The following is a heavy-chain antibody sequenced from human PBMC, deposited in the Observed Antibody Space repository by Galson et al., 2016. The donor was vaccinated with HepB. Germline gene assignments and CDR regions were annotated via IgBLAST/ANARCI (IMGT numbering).Heavy chain of an antibody. Sequence: SVKVSCKASGYSFTSYGISWVREAPGQGLEWMGWISTYNGNTHYAKNLQGRITLSSDKSTSTVYMELRSLRSDDTALYYCARGIVVVPAAMLYWGQGTQVTVSS. CDR3: ARGIVVVPAAMLY. J-gene: IGHJ4*02. V-gene: IGHV1-18*04. CDR1: GYSFTSYG. CDR2: ISTYNGNT. D-gene: IGHD2-2*01.